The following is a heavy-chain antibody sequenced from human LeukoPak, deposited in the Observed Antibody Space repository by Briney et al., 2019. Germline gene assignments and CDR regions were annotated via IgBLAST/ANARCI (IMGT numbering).Heavy chain of an antibody. D-gene: IGHD2-15*01. CDR3: ASTPGRQDYYYYMDV. CDR1: GYTFTSYY. Sequence: ASVKVSCTASGYTFTSYYMHWVRQAPGQGLEWMGIINPSGGSTSCAQKFQGRVTMTRDTSTSTVYMELSSLRSEDTAVYYCASTPGRQDYYYYMDVWGKGTTVTVSS. J-gene: IGHJ6*03. V-gene: IGHV1-46*01. CDR2: INPSGGST.